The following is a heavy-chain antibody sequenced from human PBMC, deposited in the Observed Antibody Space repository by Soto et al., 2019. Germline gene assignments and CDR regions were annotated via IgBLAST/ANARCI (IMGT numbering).Heavy chain of an antibody. CDR3: ARDHYVYDILTGYGYYYGMDV. CDR1: GGSISGYY. CDR2: IYYSGST. J-gene: IGHJ6*02. D-gene: IGHD3-9*01. V-gene: IGHV4-59*01. Sequence: SETLSLTCSVSGGSISGYYWSWIRQPPGKGLEWIGYIYYSGSTNYNPSLKSRVTISVDTSKNQFSLKLSSVTAADTAVYYCARDHYVYDILTGYGYYYGMDVWGQGTTVTVSS.